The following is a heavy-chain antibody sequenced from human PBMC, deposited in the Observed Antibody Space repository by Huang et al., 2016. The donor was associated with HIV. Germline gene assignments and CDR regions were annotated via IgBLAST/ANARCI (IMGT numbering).Heavy chain of an antibody. J-gene: IGHJ6*02. CDR3: ARVPTPSYYDVWSISPSHEDVYYYNMDV. Sequence: QVQLQQWGAGVLKPSETLSLTCAVYGGPFNNYYWSWVRQFTGRWLAWIGEIITSGGAKCKPSIKMQVSMKIDPSKKHFSRRWTSVTAADTAVYYCARVPTPSYYDVWSISPSHEDVYYYNMDVWGQGTTVIVSS. CDR2: IITSGGA. V-gene: IGHV4-34*02. D-gene: IGHD3-3*01. CDR1: GGPFNNYY.